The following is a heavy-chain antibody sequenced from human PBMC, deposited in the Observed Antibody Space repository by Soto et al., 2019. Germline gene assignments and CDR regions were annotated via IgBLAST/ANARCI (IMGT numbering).Heavy chain of an antibody. CDR2: MNPNSGNT. D-gene: IGHD5-12*01. J-gene: IGHJ4*02. V-gene: IGHV1-8*01. CDR1: GYTFTSYD. Sequence: QVQLVQSGAEVKKPGASVKVSCKASGYTFTSYDINWVRQATGQGLEWMGWMNPNSGNTAYAQKFQGRVTMTSNTSISTAYMELSTLRSEATAVYYYARERRDGYDNWGQGTLVTVSS. CDR3: ARERRDGYDN.